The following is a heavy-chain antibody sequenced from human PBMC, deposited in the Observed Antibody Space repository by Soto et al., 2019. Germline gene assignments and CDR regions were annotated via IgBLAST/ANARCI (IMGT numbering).Heavy chain of an antibody. CDR2: INHSGST. D-gene: IGHD6-19*01. V-gene: IGHV4-34*01. CDR3: AIGSIAVACTPKDLDY. J-gene: IGHJ4*02. CDR1: GGSFSGYY. Sequence: QVQLQQWGAGLLKPSETLSLTCAVYGGSFSGYYWSWIRQPPGKGLEWIGEINHSGSTNYNPSLKSRVTLSVDTSKNQFSLKLSSVTAADTAVYSCAIGSIAVACTPKDLDYWGQGTLVTVSS.